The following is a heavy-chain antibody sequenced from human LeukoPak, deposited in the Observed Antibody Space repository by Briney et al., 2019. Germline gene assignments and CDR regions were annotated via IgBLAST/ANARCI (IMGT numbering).Heavy chain of an antibody. Sequence: GGSLRLSCAASGFTFSSYGMHWVRQAPGKGLEWVAVIWYDGSNKYYADSVKSRFTISRDNSKNTLYLQMNSLGAEDTAVYYCARDYWSYYYDSSGYYNYWGQGILVTVSP. CDR3: ARDYWSYYYDSSGYYNY. J-gene: IGHJ4*02. CDR2: IWYDGSNK. V-gene: IGHV3-33*01. CDR1: GFTFSSYG. D-gene: IGHD3-22*01.